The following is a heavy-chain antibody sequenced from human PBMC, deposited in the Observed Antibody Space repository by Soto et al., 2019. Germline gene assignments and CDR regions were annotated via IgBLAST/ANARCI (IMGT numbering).Heavy chain of an antibody. V-gene: IGHV4-39*01. CDR2: IHYRGDT. CDR3: ARLPTGYPNWFDP. CDR1: GASISTNHHN. D-gene: IGHD3-9*01. J-gene: IGHJ5*02. Sequence: LSLTCTVSGASISTNHHNWAWVRQPPGKGLEWMGNIHYRGDTYFNPSLGSRLSMSVDTSKNQFSLKLTSVTAADTAVYYCARLPTGYPNWFDPWGQGTLVTVSS.